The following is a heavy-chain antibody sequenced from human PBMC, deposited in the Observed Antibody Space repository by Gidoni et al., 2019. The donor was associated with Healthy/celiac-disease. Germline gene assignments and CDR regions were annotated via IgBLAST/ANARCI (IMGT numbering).Heavy chain of an antibody. CDR3: ALGGYCSSTSCRTPYYYYGMDV. V-gene: IGHV4-59*01. J-gene: IGHJ6*02. D-gene: IGHD2-2*01. CDR2: IYYSGST. Sequence: QVQLQASGPELVTPSETLSITCTVSGGSIRRYYWSWIRQTPEKVLEWIGYIYYSGSTNYNLSRKSRVTISVDTSKNQFSLKRSSVTAADTAVYYGALGGYCSSTSCRTPYYYYGMDVWGQGTTVTVSS. CDR1: GGSIRRYY.